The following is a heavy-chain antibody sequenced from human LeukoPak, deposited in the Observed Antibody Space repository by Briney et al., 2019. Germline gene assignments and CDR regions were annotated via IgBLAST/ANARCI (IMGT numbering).Heavy chain of an antibody. Sequence: GGSLRLSCAASTFTFSNFGMHWVRQAPGKGLEWVAVVSYDGTKKYYADSVKGRFTISRDNSRSTMALHLSSLRSEDTAVYYCAKDFLPVVPAAVLEDPHSYAMDVCGQGTTVTVSS. CDR1: TFTFSNFG. CDR3: AKDFLPVVPAAVLEDPHSYAMDV. CDR2: VSYDGTKK. J-gene: IGHJ6*02. D-gene: IGHD2-2*01. V-gene: IGHV3-30*18.